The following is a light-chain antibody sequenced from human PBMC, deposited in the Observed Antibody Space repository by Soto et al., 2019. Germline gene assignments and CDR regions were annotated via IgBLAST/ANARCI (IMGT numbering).Light chain of an antibody. V-gene: IGKV3-20*01. Sequence: EIVLTQSPGTLSLSPGERATLSCRASQSVSSSYLAWYQQKPGQAPRLLIYGASSRATGIPDRFSGSGSGTDFTLTISRLEPEDFAVYYCQQYGTSPATFGQGPEVEIK. J-gene: IGKJ1*01. CDR2: GAS. CDR3: QQYGTSPAT. CDR1: QSVSSSY.